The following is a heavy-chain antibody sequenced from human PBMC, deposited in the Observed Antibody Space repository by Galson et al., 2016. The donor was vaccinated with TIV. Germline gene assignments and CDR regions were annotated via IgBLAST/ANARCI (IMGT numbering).Heavy chain of an antibody. J-gene: IGHJ4*02. V-gene: IGHV3-21*04. CDR3: TTDPPILG. CDR2: IGSRSSDK. CDR1: GFTFGPFK. Sequence: SLRLSCAASGFTFGPFKMGWVRQVPGKGLVWVSSIGSRSSDKFYGDSVKGRFTISRDNTKNSLFLQMNSLRGEDTAIYYCTTDPPILGWGQGTLVTVSS. D-gene: IGHD3-3*01.